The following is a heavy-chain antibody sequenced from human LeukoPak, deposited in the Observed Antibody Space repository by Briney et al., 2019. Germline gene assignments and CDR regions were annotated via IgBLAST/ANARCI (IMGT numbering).Heavy chain of an antibody. CDR1: NCSARSDVH. CDR2: VYQSGHA. D-gene: IGHD3-10*01. V-gene: IGHV4-38-2*02. J-gene: IGHJ4*02. CDR3: ASLRFGDSYFDL. Sequence: SETLSLTCKVSNCSARSDVHWSWIRQSPGRGLEWIASVYQSGHAYYSPSLKSRVLISFDTSKKELSLKINSVTATDTALYYCASLRFGDSYFDLWGQGTQVTVSS.